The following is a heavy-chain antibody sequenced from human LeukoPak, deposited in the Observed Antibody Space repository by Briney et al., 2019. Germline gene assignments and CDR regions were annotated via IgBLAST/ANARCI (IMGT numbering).Heavy chain of an antibody. CDR3: AAGGNRGYYYYYMDV. J-gene: IGHJ6*03. CDR2: INPNSGGT. V-gene: IGHV1-2*02. D-gene: IGHD4-23*01. Sequence: ASVKVSCKASGYTFTGYYMHWVRQAPGQGLEWMGWINPNSGGTNYAQKFQGRVTITRDLSTSTAYMELSSLRSEDTAVYYCAAGGNRGYYYYYMDVWGKGTTVTVSS. CDR1: GYTFTGYY.